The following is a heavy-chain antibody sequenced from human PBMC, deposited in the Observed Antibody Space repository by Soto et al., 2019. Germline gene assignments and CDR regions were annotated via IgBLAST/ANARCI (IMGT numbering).Heavy chain of an antibody. J-gene: IGHJ4*02. V-gene: IGHV4-39*01. D-gene: IGHD2-15*01. CDR3: ARRGCSGGSCYFDY. Sequence: SDTLSLTCTVSGGSISSSSYYWSWIRQPPGKGLEWIGSIYYSGSTYYNPSLKSRVTISVDTSKNQFSLKLSSVTAADTAVYYCARRGCSGGSCYFDYWGQGTLVTVSS. CDR2: IYYSGST. CDR1: GGSISSSSYY.